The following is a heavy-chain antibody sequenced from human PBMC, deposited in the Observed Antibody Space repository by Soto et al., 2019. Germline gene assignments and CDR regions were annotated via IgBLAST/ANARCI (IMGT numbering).Heavy chain of an antibody. CDR2: IIPILGIA. D-gene: IGHD5-12*01. J-gene: IGHJ5*02. Sequence: ASVKVSCKASGGTFSSYTISWVRQAPGQGLEWMGRIIPILGIANYAQKFQGRVTITADKSTSTAYMELSSLRSEDTAVYYCGIVATIRMGGRNWFDPWGQGTLVTVSS. CDR3: GIVATIRMGGRNWFDP. CDR1: GGTFSSYT. V-gene: IGHV1-69*02.